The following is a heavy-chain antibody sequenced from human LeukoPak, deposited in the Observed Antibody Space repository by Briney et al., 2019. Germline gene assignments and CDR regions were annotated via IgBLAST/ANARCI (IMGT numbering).Heavy chain of an antibody. V-gene: IGHV4-34*01. Sequence: SETLSLTCAVYGGSFGGYYWSWIRQPPGKGLEWIGEINHSGSTNYNPSLKSRVTISVDTSKNQFSLKLSSVTAADTAVYYCARDPMVRGIYGMDVWGQGTTVTVSS. CDR2: INHSGST. J-gene: IGHJ6*02. D-gene: IGHD3-10*01. CDR3: ARDPMVRGIYGMDV. CDR1: GGSFGGYY.